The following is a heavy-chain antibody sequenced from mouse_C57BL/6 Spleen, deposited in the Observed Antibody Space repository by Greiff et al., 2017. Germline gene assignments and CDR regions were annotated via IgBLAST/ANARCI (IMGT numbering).Heavy chain of an antibody. D-gene: IGHD2-3*01. V-gene: IGHV1-15*01. Sequence: VKVVESGAELVRPGASVTLSCKASGYTFTDYEMHWVKQTPVHGLEWIGAIDPETGGTAYNQKFKGKAILTADKSSSTAYMELRSLTSEDSAVYYCKGGYYVGDYAMDYWGQGTSVTVSS. CDR1: GYTFTDYE. CDR3: KGGYYVGDYAMDY. J-gene: IGHJ4*01. CDR2: IDPETGGT.